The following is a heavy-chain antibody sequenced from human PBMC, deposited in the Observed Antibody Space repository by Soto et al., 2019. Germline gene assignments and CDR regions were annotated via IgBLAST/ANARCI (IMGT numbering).Heavy chain of an antibody. CDR1: GGTFSSYA. V-gene: IGHV1-69*13. J-gene: IGHJ6*02. CDR2: IIPIFGTA. D-gene: IGHD6-19*01. Sequence: SVKVSCKASGGTFSSYAISWVRQAPGQGLEWMGGIIPIFGTANNAQKFQGRVTITADESTSTAYMELSSLRSEDTAVYYCARKAVAGFYYGMDVWGQGTTVTVSS. CDR3: ARKAVAGFYYGMDV.